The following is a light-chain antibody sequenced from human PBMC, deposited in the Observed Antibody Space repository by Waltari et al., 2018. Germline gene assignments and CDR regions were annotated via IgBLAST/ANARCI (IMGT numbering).Light chain of an antibody. CDR3: CSFTSRSTWV. V-gene: IGLV2-14*01. J-gene: IGLJ3*02. CDR2: DVS. CDR1: SSDVGGYNY. Sequence: QSALTQPASVSGSPGQSITISCTGTSSDVGGYNYVSWYQQHPGKVPKLFIFDVSNCPSGVSNRFSGSKSGNTASLTISGLQAEDESDYYCCSFTSRSTWVFGGGTKLTVL.